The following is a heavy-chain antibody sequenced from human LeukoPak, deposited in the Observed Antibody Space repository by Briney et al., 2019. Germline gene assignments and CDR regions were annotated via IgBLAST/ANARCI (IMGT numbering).Heavy chain of an antibody. D-gene: IGHD5-12*01. J-gene: IGHJ4*02. CDR1: GFTFSSYW. V-gene: IGHV3-7*01. CDR3: ARDSRRGYSGYDSDY. CDR2: IKQDGSEK. Sequence: GGSLRLSCAASGFTFSSYWMSWVRQAPGKGLEWVADIKQDGSEKYYVDSVKGRFTISRDNAKNSLYLQMNSLRAEDTAVYYCARDSRRGYSGYDSDYWGQGTLVTVSS.